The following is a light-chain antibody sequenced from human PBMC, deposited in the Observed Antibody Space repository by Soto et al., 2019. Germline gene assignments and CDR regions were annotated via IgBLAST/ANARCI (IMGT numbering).Light chain of an antibody. Sequence: AIQMTQSPSSLSVSVGDRVTITCRASQDISTELGWYQQKPGKAPRLLIYGAFSLQSGVPSRFSGSGSGTEFTLTISSLQPDDFATYYCLQDLKYPRTFGQGTKVEVK. J-gene: IGKJ1*01. CDR1: QDISTE. CDR2: GAF. V-gene: IGKV1-6*01. CDR3: LQDLKYPRT.